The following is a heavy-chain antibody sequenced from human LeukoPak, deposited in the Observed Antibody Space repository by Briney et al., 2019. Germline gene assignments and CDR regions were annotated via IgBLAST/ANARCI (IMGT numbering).Heavy chain of an antibody. CDR2: IYTSGRI. J-gene: IGHJ4*02. Sequence: PSETLSLTCAVYGGSFSGYYWSWIRQPAGKGLEWVGRIYTSGRINYNPSLKSRVTMSVDTSKNQFSLKLNSVTAADTAVYYCARDESILTGYYSDYWGQGTLVTVSS. V-gene: IGHV4-4*07. CDR3: ARDESILTGYYSDY. CDR1: GGSFSGYY. D-gene: IGHD3-9*01.